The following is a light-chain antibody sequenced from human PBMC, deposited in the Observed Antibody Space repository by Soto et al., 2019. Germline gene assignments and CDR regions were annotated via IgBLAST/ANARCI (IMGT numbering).Light chain of an antibody. Sequence: EILMTQSQATLSFSPGERATLSCRASQSISSNVAWYQQKPGQAPRLLIYGASTRATGVPARFSGGGSGTEFTLTISSLQSEDFAVYFCQQYRDWPPYTFGQGTKVDIK. V-gene: IGKV3-15*01. CDR2: GAS. CDR1: QSISSN. J-gene: IGKJ2*01. CDR3: QQYRDWPPYT.